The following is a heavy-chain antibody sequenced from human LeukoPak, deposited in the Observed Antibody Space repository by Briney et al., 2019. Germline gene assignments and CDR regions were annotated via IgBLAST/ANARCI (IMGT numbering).Heavy chain of an antibody. V-gene: IGHV3-21*01. CDR1: GFTFNSYH. D-gene: IGHD6-19*01. J-gene: IGHJ4*02. CDR2: ITSSSSYT. Sequence: GGSLRLSCAASGFTFNSYHMNWVRQAPGKGLEWVSSITSSSSYTYYAESVKGRFTISRDNAENSLYLQMNSLRAEDTAVYYCAKVRWDNSGWYYLDTWGQGTLLTVSS. CDR3: AKVRWDNSGWYYLDT.